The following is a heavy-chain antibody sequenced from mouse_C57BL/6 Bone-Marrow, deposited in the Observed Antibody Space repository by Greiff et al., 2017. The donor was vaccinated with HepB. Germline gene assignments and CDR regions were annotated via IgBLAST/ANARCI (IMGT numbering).Heavy chain of an antibody. D-gene: IGHD1-1*01. V-gene: IGHV1-81*01. CDR3: APLTTVVGVDY. J-gene: IGHJ2*01. CDR1: GYTFTSYG. Sequence: QVQLQQSGAELARPGASVKLSCKASGYTFTSYGISWVKQRTGPGLEWIGEIYPRSGNTYYNEKFKGKTTLTADKSSSTAYMELRSLTSEDSAVYFCAPLTTVVGVDYWGQGTTLTVSS. CDR2: IYPRSGNT.